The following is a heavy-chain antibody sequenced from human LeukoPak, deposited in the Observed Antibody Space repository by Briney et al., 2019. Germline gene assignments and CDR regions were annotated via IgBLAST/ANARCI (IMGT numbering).Heavy chain of an antibody. J-gene: IGHJ6*02. V-gene: IGHV3-66*01. CDR3: ARDQGDGYKWYYYGMDV. Sequence: GGSLRLSCAASGFTVSSNYMSWVRQAPGKGLEWVSIIYSGGSTYYADSVKGRFTISRDNSKNTLYLQMNSLRAEDTAVYYCARDQGDGYKWYYYGMDVWGQGTTVTVSS. CDR1: GFTVSSNY. D-gene: IGHD5-24*01. CDR2: IYSGGST.